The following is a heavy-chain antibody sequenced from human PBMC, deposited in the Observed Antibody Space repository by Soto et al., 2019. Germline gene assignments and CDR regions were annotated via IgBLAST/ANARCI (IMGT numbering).Heavy chain of an antibody. J-gene: IGHJ4*02. CDR2: ISSSSSYT. V-gene: IGHV3-11*06. CDR3: ARDVGIAAAGKGDY. D-gene: IGHD6-13*01. CDR1: GFTFSDYY. Sequence: PGGSLRLSCAASGFTFSDYYMSWIRQAPGKGLEWVSYISSSSSYTNYADSVKGRFTISRDNAKNSLYLQMNSLRAEDTAVYYCARDVGIAAAGKGDYWGQGTLVTVSS.